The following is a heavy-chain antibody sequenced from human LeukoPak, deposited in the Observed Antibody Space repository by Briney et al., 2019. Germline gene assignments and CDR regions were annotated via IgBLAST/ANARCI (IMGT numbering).Heavy chain of an antibody. V-gene: IGHV1-24*01. CDR2: FDPEDGET. CDR1: GYTLTELS. Sequence: ASVKVSCKASGYTLTELSMHWVRQAPGKGLEWMGGFDPEDGETIYAQKFQGRVTMTEDTSTDTAYMELSSLRSEDTAVYYCATGRLRFLEWPLPPYWGQGTLVTVSS. CDR3: ATGRLRFLEWPLPPY. J-gene: IGHJ4*02. D-gene: IGHD3-3*01.